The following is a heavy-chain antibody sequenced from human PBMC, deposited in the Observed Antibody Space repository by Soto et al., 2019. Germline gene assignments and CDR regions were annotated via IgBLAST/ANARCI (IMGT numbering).Heavy chain of an antibody. Sequence: ASVKVSCKASGYTFTSYGISWVRQAPGQGLEWMGWISAYNGNTNYAQKLQGRVTMTTDTSTSTAYMELRSLRSDDTAVYYCARGEGGGDYYYYYGMDVWGQGTTVTVSS. D-gene: IGHD3-16*01. CDR2: ISAYNGNT. CDR1: GYTFTSYG. V-gene: IGHV1-18*01. CDR3: ARGEGGGDYYYYYGMDV. J-gene: IGHJ6*02.